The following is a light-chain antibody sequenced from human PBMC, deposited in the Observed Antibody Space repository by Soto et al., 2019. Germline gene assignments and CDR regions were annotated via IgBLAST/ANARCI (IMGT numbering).Light chain of an antibody. CDR2: AAS. J-gene: IGKJ3*01. CDR3: HKYKSAPYT. V-gene: IGKV1-27*01. CDR1: QGIANH. Sequence: DLQMTQSPSSLSASVGDRVTITCRASQGIANHLAWYQQKPGKAPNLLIYAASTLQSGVPSRFSGSGFGTDFTLTISSLQPEDVATYYCHKYKSAPYTFGPGTKVDI.